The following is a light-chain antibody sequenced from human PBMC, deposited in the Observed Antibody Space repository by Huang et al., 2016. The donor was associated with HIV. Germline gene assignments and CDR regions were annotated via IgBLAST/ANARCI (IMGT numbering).Light chain of an antibody. V-gene: IGKV3-15*01. CDR2: GAA. J-gene: IGKJ2*01. CDR3: QQYNNWPRT. CDR1: QYVGNT. Sequence: ERVMTQSPATLSASPGDRATLSCRASQYVGNTLAWYRQKPGQAPRLLIHGAATRATDIPARFSASGSGVEFTLTISSLQSEDFGIYYCQQYNNWPRTFGQGTKLEIK.